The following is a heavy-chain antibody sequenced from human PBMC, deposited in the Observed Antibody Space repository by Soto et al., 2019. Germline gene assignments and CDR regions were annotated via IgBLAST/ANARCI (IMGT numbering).Heavy chain of an antibody. CDR2: INAGNGDT. J-gene: IGHJ4*02. V-gene: IGHV1-3*01. D-gene: IGHD3-9*01. Sequence: EASVKVSCKASGYTFTRNAIHWVRQAPGQRLEWIGRINAGNGDTKYSQEFQGRVTITRDTSASAAYMEMSTLGSEDTSIYYCARSETGYSRFDYWGQGTQVTVSS. CDR1: GYTFTRNA. CDR3: ARSETGYSRFDY.